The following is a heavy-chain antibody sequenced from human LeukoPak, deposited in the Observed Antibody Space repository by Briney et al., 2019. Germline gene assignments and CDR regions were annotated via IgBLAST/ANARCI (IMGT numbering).Heavy chain of an antibody. V-gene: IGHV3-48*02. Sequence: AGGSLRLSCAASGFVFSTYSMNWVRQAPGKGLEWVSHISSGRSAYADSVKGRFTISRDIAKNSLYLQMNSLRDEDTAVYYCARYFDGSGYNDALDIWGQGTMVTVSS. CDR3: ARYFDGSGYNDALDI. CDR2: ISSGRSA. CDR1: GFVFSTYS. J-gene: IGHJ3*02. D-gene: IGHD3-22*01.